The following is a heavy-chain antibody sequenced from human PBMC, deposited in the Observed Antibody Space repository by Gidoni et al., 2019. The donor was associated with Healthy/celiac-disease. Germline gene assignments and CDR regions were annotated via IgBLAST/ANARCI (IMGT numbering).Heavy chain of an antibody. Sequence: QVQLVESGGGVVQPGRSLRLSCTASGFTFSSYGMHWVRQAPGKGLEWVAVIWYDGSNKYYADSVKGRFTISRDNSKNTLYLQMNSLRAEDTAVYYCASGTPRNFDYWGQGTLVTVSS. J-gene: IGHJ4*02. V-gene: IGHV3-33*01. CDR3: ASGTPRNFDY. CDR1: GFTFSSYG. CDR2: IWYDGSNK.